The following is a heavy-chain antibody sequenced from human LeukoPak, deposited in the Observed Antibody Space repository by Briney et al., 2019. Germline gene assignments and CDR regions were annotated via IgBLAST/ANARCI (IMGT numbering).Heavy chain of an antibody. CDR2: IIPIFGTA. J-gene: IGHJ4*02. D-gene: IGHD3-10*01. Sequence: SVKVSCKASGGTFISYAISWVRQAPGQGLEGRGRIIPIFGTANYAQKFQGRVTITTDESTSTAYMELSSLRSEDTAVYYCARDSHGGSGSYYYFDYWGQGTLVTVSS. CDR3: ARDSHGGSGSYYYFDY. V-gene: IGHV1-69*05. CDR1: GGTFISYA.